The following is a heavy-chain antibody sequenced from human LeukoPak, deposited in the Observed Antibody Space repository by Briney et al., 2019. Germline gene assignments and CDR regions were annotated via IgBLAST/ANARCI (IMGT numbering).Heavy chain of an antibody. V-gene: IGHV3-23*01. CDR1: GFTFSSYA. CDR2: ISGSGGST. Sequence: PGGSLRLSCAASGFTFSSYAMSWVRQAPGKGLEWVSAISGSGGSTHYADSVKGRFTISRDNSKNTLYLQMNSLRAEDTAVYYCAKGNTFVVVTATNWFDPWGQGTLVTVSS. D-gene: IGHD2-21*02. CDR3: AKGNTFVVVTATNWFDP. J-gene: IGHJ5*02.